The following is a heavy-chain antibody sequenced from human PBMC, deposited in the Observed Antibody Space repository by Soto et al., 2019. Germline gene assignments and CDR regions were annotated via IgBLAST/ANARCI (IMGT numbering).Heavy chain of an antibody. CDR3: ARDNSHYYDGSGYYPN. CDR1: EFTVSNNY. D-gene: IGHD3-22*01. J-gene: IGHJ4*02. Sequence: GRSLRHSSAASEFTVSNNYISRVRQTTGQGLEWVSVIYSGGSTYYADSVKGRFTISRDNSKNTLYLQMNSLRAEDTAVYYCARDNSHYYDGSGYYPNWGQGTLVTVSS. CDR2: IYSGGST. V-gene: IGHV3-53*01.